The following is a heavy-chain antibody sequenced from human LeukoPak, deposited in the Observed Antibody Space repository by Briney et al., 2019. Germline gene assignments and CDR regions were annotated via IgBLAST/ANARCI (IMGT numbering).Heavy chain of an antibody. Sequence: PSETLPLTCTVSGVSISSHYWSWIRQPPGKGLEWIGYMFDSESTKDNPSLKSRITLSADTSKNQFSLRLSSVTAADTAVYYCATIKRGSIYGYFDFWGQGILVTVSS. D-gene: IGHD5-18*01. J-gene: IGHJ4*02. CDR2: MFDSEST. V-gene: IGHV4-59*11. CDR3: ATIKRGSIYGYFDF. CDR1: GVSISSHY.